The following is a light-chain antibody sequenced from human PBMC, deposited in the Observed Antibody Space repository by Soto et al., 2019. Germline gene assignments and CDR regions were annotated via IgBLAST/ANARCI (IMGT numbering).Light chain of an antibody. Sequence: ESVLTQSPGTLSLSPGERATLSCRASQSVSRRYLDWSQQRPGQAPRLLIYGASSRVTGIPDRFSGSGSGTDFTLTVSRLEPEDFAVYYCQQYGSSPKLILGGGTKVEIK. V-gene: IGKV3-20*01. CDR1: QSVSRRY. J-gene: IGKJ4*01. CDR2: GAS. CDR3: QQYGSSPKLI.